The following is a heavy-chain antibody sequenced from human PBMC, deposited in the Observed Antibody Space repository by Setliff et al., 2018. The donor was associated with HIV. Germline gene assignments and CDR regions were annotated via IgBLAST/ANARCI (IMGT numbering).Heavy chain of an antibody. CDR3: ARDSPYYYDSSGNYSVLDY. CDR1: GFTFSSYW. J-gene: IGHJ4*02. V-gene: IGHV3-7*01. D-gene: IGHD3-22*01. CDR2: IKQDGSEK. Sequence: GGSLRLSCAASGFTFSSYWMSWVRQAPGKGLEWVANIKQDGSEKYYVDSVKGRFTISRDNAKNSLYLQMNSLRAEDTAVYYCARDSPYYYDSSGNYSVLDYWGQGTLVTVSS.